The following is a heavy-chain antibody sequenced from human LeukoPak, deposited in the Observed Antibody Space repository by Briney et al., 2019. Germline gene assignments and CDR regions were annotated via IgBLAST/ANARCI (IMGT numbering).Heavy chain of an antibody. J-gene: IGHJ4*02. CDR1: GYTFTNYW. CDR2: IYPGDSRT. V-gene: IGHV5-51*01. D-gene: IGHD2-2*02. CDR3: ARLGGYTTYYFDY. Sequence: GESLKISCEAFGYTFTNYWIGWVRQIPGKGLEWMGVIYPGDSRTRYNPSFQGQVTISADKSISTAYLQWSSLKASDTAMYYCARLGGYTTYYFDYWGQGTLVTVSS.